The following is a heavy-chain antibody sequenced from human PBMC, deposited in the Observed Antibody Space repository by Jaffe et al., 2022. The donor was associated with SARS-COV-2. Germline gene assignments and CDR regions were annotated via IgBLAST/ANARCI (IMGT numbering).Heavy chain of an antibody. D-gene: IGHD6-19*01. CDR1: GGSMNNYY. Sequence: QVQLQESGPGLVKPSETLSLTCTVSGGSMNNYYWSWIRQPPGKGLEWIGYIYYIGSANYNPSLRSRVTMSVDTSKNQFSLKLSSVTAADTAVYYCTRGNGWYADWGQGTLVTVSS. J-gene: IGHJ4*02. V-gene: IGHV4-59*01. CDR3: TRGNGWYAD. CDR2: IYYIGSA.